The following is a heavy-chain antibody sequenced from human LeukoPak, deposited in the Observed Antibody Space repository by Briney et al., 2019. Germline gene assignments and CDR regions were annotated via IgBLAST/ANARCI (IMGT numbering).Heavy chain of an antibody. V-gene: IGHV4-34*01. CDR2: INHSGST. CDR1: GGSFSGYY. Sequence: SETLSLTCAVYGGSFSGYYWSWIRQPPGKELEWIGEINHSGSTNYNPSLKSRVTISVDTSKKQLSLKLSSVTAADTAVYYCARYYDILTGYYVFDYWGQGTLVTVSS. J-gene: IGHJ4*02. CDR3: ARYYDILTGYYVFDY. D-gene: IGHD3-9*01.